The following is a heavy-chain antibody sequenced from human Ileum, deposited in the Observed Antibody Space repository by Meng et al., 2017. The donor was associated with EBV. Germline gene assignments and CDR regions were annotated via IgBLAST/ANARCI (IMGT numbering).Heavy chain of an antibody. V-gene: IGHV2-5*02. CDR3: AQRHSSSSGPVY. J-gene: IGHJ4*02. D-gene: IGHD6-13*01. Sequence: QITLKDSGPPRVKPTRTLTLTGTFSGFSLTTDRVSVGWIRQPPGKALEWLALLHSDDSKQYSPSLQSRLTIAKDTSQNQVVLTMTNLDPVDTGTYFCAQRHSSSSGPVYWGQGILVTVFS. CDR2: LHSDDSK. CDR1: GFSLTTDRVS.